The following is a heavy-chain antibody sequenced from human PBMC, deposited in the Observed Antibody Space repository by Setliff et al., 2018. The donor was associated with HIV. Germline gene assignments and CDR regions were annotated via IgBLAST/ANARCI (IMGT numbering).Heavy chain of an antibody. J-gene: IGHJ4*02. CDR1: GGSIKSYY. CDR2: IYTSGST. Sequence: SETLSLTCTVSGGSIKSYYWSYIRQSVGKGLEWLGRIYTSGSTNYNPSLQSRVTMSIDTSKNQFSLRLTSVTAADTAVYYCARERLGTSGYYYFDYWSQGTLVTVSS. D-gene: IGHD3-22*01. CDR3: ARERLGTSGYYYFDY. V-gene: IGHV4-4*07.